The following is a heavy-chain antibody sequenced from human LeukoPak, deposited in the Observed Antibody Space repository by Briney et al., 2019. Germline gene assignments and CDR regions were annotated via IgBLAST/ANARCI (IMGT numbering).Heavy chain of an antibody. J-gene: IGHJ3*02. V-gene: IGHV3-7*01. D-gene: IGHD4-17*01. Sequence: GGSLRLSCAAAGFTFSDYWMSWVRQAPGKGLEWVANIKQDGSEKCYVDSVKGRFTISRDNAKNSLSLHMNSLRAEDTAVYYCARLWATVIDWGAFDIWGQGTMITVSS. CDR3: ARLWATVIDWGAFDI. CDR2: IKQDGSEK. CDR1: GFTFSDYW.